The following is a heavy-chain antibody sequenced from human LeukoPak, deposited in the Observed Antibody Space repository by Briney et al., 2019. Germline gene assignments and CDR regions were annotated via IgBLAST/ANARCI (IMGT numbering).Heavy chain of an antibody. CDR2: ISDSGDTT. D-gene: IGHD1-1*01. J-gene: IGHJ4*02. CDR1: GITFSSFS. V-gene: IGHV3-23*01. Sequence: PGGSLRLSCAASGITFSSFSMIWLRQAPGRGLEWVSVISDSGDTTYYADSVKGRFTISRDNSKNTLYLQMNSLRVEDTDIYHCARESGGHDYWGQGTLVTVSS. CDR3: ARESGGHDY.